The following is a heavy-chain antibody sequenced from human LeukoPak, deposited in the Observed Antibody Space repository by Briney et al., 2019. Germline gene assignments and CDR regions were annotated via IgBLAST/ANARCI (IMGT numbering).Heavy chain of an antibody. V-gene: IGHV1-2*02. Sequence: ASVKVSCKASGYTFTGYYMHWVRQAPGQGLEWMGWINPDSGGTNYAQKFQDRVTMTRDTSISTAYMELRSLRSDDTAVYYCARWLAYYFDYWGQGTLVTVSS. CDR3: ARWLAYYFDY. J-gene: IGHJ4*02. D-gene: IGHD6-19*01. CDR2: INPDSGGT. CDR1: GYTFTGYY.